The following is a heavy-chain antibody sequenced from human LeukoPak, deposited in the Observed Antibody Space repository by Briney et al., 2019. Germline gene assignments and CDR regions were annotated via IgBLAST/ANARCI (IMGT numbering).Heavy chain of an antibody. J-gene: IGHJ3*02. V-gene: IGHV1-69*06. CDR3: ARELIMTTVVTKQLGAFDI. D-gene: IGHD4-23*01. CDR1: GGTFSSYA. CDR2: IIPIFGTA. Sequence: EASVKVSCKASGGTFSSYAISWVRQAPGQGLEWMGGIIPIFGTANYAQKFQGRVTITADKSTSTAYMELSSLRSEDTAVYYCARELIMTTVVTKQLGAFDIWGQGTMVTVSS.